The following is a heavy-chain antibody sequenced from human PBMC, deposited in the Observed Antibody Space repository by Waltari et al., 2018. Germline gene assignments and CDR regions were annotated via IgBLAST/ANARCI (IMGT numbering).Heavy chain of an antibody. CDR2: ISISGT. D-gene: IGHD3-10*01. V-gene: IGHV3-23*01. J-gene: IGHJ4*02. Sequence: EVQLLQSGGGLVQPGGSLRLSCAASGFTFRNYAMAWVRQTPGKGLGWGSGISISGTYYADSVKGRLTLSRDNSKDTLDLQMNSLRADDTAVYYCAKAALDYYGSGAYFDHWGQGALVTVSS. CDR3: AKAALDYYGSGAYFDH. CDR1: GFTFRNYA.